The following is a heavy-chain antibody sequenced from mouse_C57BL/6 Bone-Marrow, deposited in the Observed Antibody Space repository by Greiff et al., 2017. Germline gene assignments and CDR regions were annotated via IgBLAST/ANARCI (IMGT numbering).Heavy chain of an antibody. CDR3: ARAFNYGSFYAMDY. CDR2: INPNNGGT. CDR1: GYTFTDYN. J-gene: IGHJ4*01. V-gene: IGHV1-22*01. D-gene: IGHD1-1*01. Sequence: VQLKQSGPELVKPGASVKMSCKASGYTFTDYNMHWVKQSHGKSLEWIGYINPNNGGTSYNQKFKGKATLTVNKSSSTAYMELRSLTSEDSAVYYCARAFNYGSFYAMDYWGQGTSVTVSS.